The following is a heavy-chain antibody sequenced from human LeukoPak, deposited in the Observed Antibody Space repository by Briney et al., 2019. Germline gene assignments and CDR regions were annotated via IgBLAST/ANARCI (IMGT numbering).Heavy chain of an antibody. CDR2: IYPGDSDT. CDR1: GYRFSNYW. D-gene: IGHD3-16*01. Sequence: GESLKISCKGSGYRFSNYWIGWVRQMPGKGLEWMGIIYPGDSDTRYSPSFQGLVTMSADKSISTAYLQWSSLKASDTAMYYCARQRGTLDDAFDIRGQGTMVTVSS. CDR3: ARQRGTLDDAFDI. V-gene: IGHV5-51*01. J-gene: IGHJ3*02.